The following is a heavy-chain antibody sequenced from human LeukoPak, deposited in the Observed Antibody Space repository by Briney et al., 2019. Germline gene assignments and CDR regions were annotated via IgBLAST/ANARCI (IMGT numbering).Heavy chain of an antibody. D-gene: IGHD1-26*01. CDR2: IWYDGSNK. CDR1: GFTFSSYG. V-gene: IGHV3-33*06. Sequence: GGSLRLSCAASGFTFSSYGMHWVRQAPGKGLEWVAVIWYDGSNKYYADSVKGRFTISRDNSKNTLYLQMNSLRAEDTAVYYCAKEVLKWESGAFDIWGQGTMVTVSS. J-gene: IGHJ3*02. CDR3: AKEVLKWESGAFDI.